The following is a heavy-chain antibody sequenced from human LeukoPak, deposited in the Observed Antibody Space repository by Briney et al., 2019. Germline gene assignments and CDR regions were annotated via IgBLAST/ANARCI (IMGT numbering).Heavy chain of an antibody. Sequence: GGSLRLSCAASGFTFRSYNMNWVRQAPGKGLEWVSYINSRTTTTYYADSVKGRFTVFRDNGKNLLYLQVNSLRAEDTAVYYCVRAFNGNSFGYGYWGQGTLVTVSS. CDR2: INSRTTTT. V-gene: IGHV3-48*01. D-gene: IGHD5-18*01. J-gene: IGHJ4*02. CDR1: GFTFRSYN. CDR3: VRAFNGNSFGYGY.